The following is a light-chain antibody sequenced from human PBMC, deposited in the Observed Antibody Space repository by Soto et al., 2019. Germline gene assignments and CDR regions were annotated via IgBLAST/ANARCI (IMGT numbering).Light chain of an antibody. CDR2: KAS. CDR3: QQYYSYS. J-gene: IGKJ2*01. Sequence: DIPMTQSPSTLSASVGDRVTITCRASQSISSWLAWYQQKPGKAPKLLIYKASSLETGVPSRFSGSESGTEFTLTISSLQPDDFATYYCQQYYSYSFGQGTELEIK. CDR1: QSISSW. V-gene: IGKV1-5*03.